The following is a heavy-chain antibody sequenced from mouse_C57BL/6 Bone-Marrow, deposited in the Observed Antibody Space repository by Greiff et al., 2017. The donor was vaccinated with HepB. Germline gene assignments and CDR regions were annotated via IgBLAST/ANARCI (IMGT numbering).Heavy chain of an antibody. CDR1: GYAFSSSW. D-gene: IGHD2-4*01. CDR2: IYPGDGDT. J-gene: IGHJ3*01. Sequence: QVQLKQSGPELVKPGASVKISCKASGYAFSSSWMNWVKQRPGKGLEWIGRIYPGDGDTNYNGKFKGKATLTADKSSSTAYMQLSSLTSEDSAVYFCARLDDYDWFAYWGQGTLVTVSA. V-gene: IGHV1-82*01. CDR3: ARLDDYDWFAY.